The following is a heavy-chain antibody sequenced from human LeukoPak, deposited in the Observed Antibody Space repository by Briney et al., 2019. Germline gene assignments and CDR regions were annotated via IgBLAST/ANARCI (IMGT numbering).Heavy chain of an antibody. J-gene: IGHJ3*02. V-gene: IGHV1-2*02. CDR2: INPNSGGT. CDR1: GYTFTGYY. D-gene: IGHD3-10*01. Sequence: ASVKVSCKASGYTFTGYYMHWVRQAPGQGLEWMGWINPNSGGTNYAQKFQGRVTMTRDTSISTAYMELSRLRPDDTAVYYCARDYYGSGSYYRAFDIWGQGTMVTVSS. CDR3: ARDYYGSGSYYRAFDI.